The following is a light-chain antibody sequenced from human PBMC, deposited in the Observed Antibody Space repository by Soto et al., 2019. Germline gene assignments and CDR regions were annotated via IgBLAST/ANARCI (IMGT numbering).Light chain of an antibody. CDR1: QGLSSNY. CDR2: GAS. Sequence: EIVLTQSPGTLSFSPGERATLSCRASQGLSSNYLAWYQQKPGQALRLLIYGASSRATGIPDRFSGSGSGTDFTLTISRLEPEDFAVYYCQQYGSSVRTFGQGTKLEIK. V-gene: IGKV3-20*01. CDR3: QQYGSSVRT. J-gene: IGKJ2*01.